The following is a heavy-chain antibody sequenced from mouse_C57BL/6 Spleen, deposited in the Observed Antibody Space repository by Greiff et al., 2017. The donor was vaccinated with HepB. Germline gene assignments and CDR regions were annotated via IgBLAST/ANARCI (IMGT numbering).Heavy chain of an antibody. CDR3: ARREGPYYAMDY. V-gene: IGHV1-18*01. Sequence: EVQLQESGPELVKPGASVKIPCKASGYTFTDYNMDWVKQSHGKSLEWIGDINPNNGGTIYNQKFKGKATLTVDKSSSTAYMELRSLTSEDTAVYYCARREGPYYAMDYWGQGTSVTVSS. CDR1: GYTFTDYN. D-gene: IGHD3-3*01. CDR2: INPNNGGT. J-gene: IGHJ4*01.